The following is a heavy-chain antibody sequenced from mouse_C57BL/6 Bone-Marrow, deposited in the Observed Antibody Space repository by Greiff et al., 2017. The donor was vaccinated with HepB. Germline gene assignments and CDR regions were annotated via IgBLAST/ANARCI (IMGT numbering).Heavy chain of an antibody. CDR1: GYTFTGYW. V-gene: IGHV1-9*01. J-gene: IGHJ4*01. D-gene: IGHD1-1*01. Sequence: QVQLQQSGAELMKPGASVKLSCKATGYTFTGYWIEWVKQRPGHGLEWIGEILPGSGSTNYNEKFKGKATFTADTSSNTAYMQLSSLTTEDSAIYYCARSHFIYYYGSSYAMDYWGQGTSVTVSS. CDR3: ARSHFIYYYGSSYAMDY. CDR2: ILPGSGST.